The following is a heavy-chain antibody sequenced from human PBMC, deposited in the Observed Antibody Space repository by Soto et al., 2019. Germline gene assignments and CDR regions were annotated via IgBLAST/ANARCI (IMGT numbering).Heavy chain of an antibody. V-gene: IGHV5-51*01. CDR2: IYPGDSDT. CDR1: GYSFTSHW. J-gene: IGHJ6*02. CDR3: ARLVNYDSSGYYGLGFYYYGMDV. Sequence: PGQSLKISCKGSGYSFTSHWIGLVRQMQGKGLEWMGIIYPGDSDTRYSPSFQGQVTISADKSISTAYLQWSSLKASDTAMYYCARLVNYDSSGYYGLGFYYYGMDVWGQGTTVTVSS. D-gene: IGHD3-22*01.